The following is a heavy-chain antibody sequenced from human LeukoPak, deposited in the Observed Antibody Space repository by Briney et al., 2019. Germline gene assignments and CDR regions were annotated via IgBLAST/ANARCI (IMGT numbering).Heavy chain of an antibody. Sequence: SETLSLTCSVSGGSITSYYWSWIRQPPGKGLEWIGHVSDGGSDNYSPSLKRRVSISVDTSKNQFSLKLNSVTAADTAVYFCARASTTFDDWGQGTLVTVSS. D-gene: IGHD1-14*01. CDR2: VSDGGSD. CDR3: ARASTTFDD. J-gene: IGHJ4*02. V-gene: IGHV4-59*01. CDR1: GGSITSYY.